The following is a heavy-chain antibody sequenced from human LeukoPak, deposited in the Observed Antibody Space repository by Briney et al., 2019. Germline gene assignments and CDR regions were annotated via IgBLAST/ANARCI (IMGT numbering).Heavy chain of an antibody. CDR2: INPNSGGT. V-gene: IGHV1-2*04. CDR1: GYTVTGYY. CDR3: ARSYSSSSFSDY. D-gene: IGHD6-6*01. Sequence: ASVKVSCKASGYTVTGYYMHWVRQAPGQGLEWMGWINPNSGGTNYAQKFQGWVTMTRDTSISTAYMELSRLRSDDTAVYYCARSYSSSSFSDYWGQGTLVTVSS. J-gene: IGHJ4*02.